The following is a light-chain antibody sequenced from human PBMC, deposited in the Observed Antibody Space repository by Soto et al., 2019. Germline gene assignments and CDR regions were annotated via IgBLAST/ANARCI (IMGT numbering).Light chain of an antibody. CDR3: CSYAGGPYV. Sequence: QSALTQPRSVSGSPGQSVAISCTGTSSEVGGYNYVSWYQQHPGKAPKVMIYDVSKRPSGVPDRFSGSKSGNTASLTISGLQAEDEADYYCCSYAGGPYVFGTGTKVTVL. CDR1: SSEVGGYNY. CDR2: DVS. V-gene: IGLV2-11*01. J-gene: IGLJ1*01.